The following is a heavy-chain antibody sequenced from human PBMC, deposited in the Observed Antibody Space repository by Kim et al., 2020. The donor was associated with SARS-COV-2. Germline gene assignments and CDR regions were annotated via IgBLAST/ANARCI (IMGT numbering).Heavy chain of an antibody. CDR1: GFTLSTYV. J-gene: IGHJ6*02. V-gene: IGHV3-48*03. D-gene: IGHD3-10*01. CDR3: ARRYTYGSGRSMDV. Sequence: GGSLRLSCAASGFTLSTYVMNWVRQAPGKGLEWVSYIAYSAGTIKYADSVKGRFTVSRDNAKNSLYLHMNSLRVEDTAIYYCARRYTYGSGRSMDVWGQGTTVTVSS. CDR2: IAYSAGTI.